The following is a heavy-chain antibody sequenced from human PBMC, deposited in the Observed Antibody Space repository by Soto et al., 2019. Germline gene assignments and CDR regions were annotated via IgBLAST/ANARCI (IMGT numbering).Heavy chain of an antibody. CDR3: VAELYSGGGCCSFDF. CDR1: GFTFTNSA. J-gene: IGHJ3*01. D-gene: IGHD2-21*02. Sequence: SVKVSCKPSGFTFTNSAVQWVRQARGQRLELIGWIIVASGRTSYAREVQERVTISRDTSTSTAYMELSGLRSEDTAVYYCVAELYSGGGCCSFDFWGQGTMVTVSS. CDR2: IIVASGRT. V-gene: IGHV1-58*01.